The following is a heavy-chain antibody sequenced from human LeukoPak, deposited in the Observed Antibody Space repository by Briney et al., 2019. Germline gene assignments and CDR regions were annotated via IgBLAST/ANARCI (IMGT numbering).Heavy chain of an antibody. J-gene: IGHJ5*02. CDR1: GYTFTSYD. V-gene: IGHV1-8*02. D-gene: IGHD2-2*01. CDR3: ARGRGRCSSTSCYRWFDP. CDR2: MNPNSGNT. Sequence: ASVKLSCNASGYTFTSYDINWVRQATGQGLEWMGWMNPNSGNTGYAQKFQGRVTMTRNTSISTAYMELSSLRSEDTAVYYCARGRGRCSSTSCYRWFDPWGQGTLVTVSS.